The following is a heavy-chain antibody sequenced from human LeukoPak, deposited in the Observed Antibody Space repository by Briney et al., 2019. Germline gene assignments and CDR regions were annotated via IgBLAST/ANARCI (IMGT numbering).Heavy chain of an antibody. J-gene: IGHJ6*03. D-gene: IGHD2-21*01. Sequence: SETLSLTCTVSGGSISSHYWSWIRQPPGKGLEWIGYIYYSGSTNYNPSLKSRVTISVDTSKNQFSLKLSSVTAADTAVYYCARDRGVVAGDYYMDVWGKGTTVTVSS. CDR1: GGSISSHY. V-gene: IGHV4-59*11. CDR3: ARDRGVVAGDYYMDV. CDR2: IYYSGST.